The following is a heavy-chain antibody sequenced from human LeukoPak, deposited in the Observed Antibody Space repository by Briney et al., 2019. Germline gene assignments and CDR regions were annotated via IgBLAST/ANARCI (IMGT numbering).Heavy chain of an antibody. V-gene: IGHV1-8*01. D-gene: IGHD6-13*01. J-gene: IGHJ4*02. CDR2: MNPNSGNT. CDR3: ARMIAAAGTGGDY. Sequence: ASVKVSCKASGYTFTSYDINWVRQATGQGLGWMGWMNPNSGNTGYAQKFQGRVTMTRNTSISTAYMELSSLRSEDTAVYYCARMIAAAGTGGDYWGQGTLVTVSS. CDR1: GYTFTSYD.